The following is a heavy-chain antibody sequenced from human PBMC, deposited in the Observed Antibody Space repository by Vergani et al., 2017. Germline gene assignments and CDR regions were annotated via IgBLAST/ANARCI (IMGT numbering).Heavy chain of an antibody. D-gene: IGHD6-19*01. CDR2: IYYSGST. CDR1: GASIRTCNYY. Sequence: QLQLQESGPGLVKPSATLSLTCSVSGASIRTCNYYWGWIRQPPGKGLEWIASIYYSGSTYYNPSLKSRVAISVDTCKNHFSLKLSSVTASDTAVYFCARRSTVEWLVKLGWIDPWGQGILVTVSS. CDR3: ARRSTVEWLVKLGWIDP. V-gene: IGHV4-39*02. J-gene: IGHJ5*02.